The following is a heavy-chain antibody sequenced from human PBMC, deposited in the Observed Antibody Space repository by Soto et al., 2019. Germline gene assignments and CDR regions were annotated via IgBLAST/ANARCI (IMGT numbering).Heavy chain of an antibody. J-gene: IGHJ4*02. V-gene: IGHV3-74*01. CDR1: GFTFSSFW. D-gene: IGHD5-18*01. CDR2: INTDGSST. CDR3: AKRGVDGFGLAY. Sequence: EVQLVESGGGLVQPGGSLRLSCAVSGFTFSSFWMHWVRQAPGEGLVWVSRINTDGSSTSYADSEKGRITSSIDNGKNTLYLQMNCLKVEDAAMSDCAKRGVDGFGLAYWGQGTVVTVSS.